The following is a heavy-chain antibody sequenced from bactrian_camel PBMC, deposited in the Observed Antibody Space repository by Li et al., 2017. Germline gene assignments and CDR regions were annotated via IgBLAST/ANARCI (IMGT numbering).Heavy chain of an antibody. V-gene: IGHV3S1*01. CDR2: IRVGDGST. CDR1: TYTPRYPC. J-gene: IGHJ4*01. Sequence: QVQLVESGGGSVQAGGSLTLSCAGSTYTPRYPCMGWFRQPPGKEREGVAAIRVGDGSTYYADSVKGRFTISLDNAKNTLYLQMNSLKTEDTAVYYCATASSRQATMTARGKGTQVTVS. D-gene: IGHD3*01.